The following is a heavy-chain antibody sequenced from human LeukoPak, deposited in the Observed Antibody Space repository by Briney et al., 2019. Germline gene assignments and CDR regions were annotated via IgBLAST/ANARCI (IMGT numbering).Heavy chain of an antibody. D-gene: IGHD6-13*01. CDR1: GGSISSSSYY. CDR2: IYYSGST. Sequence: PSETLSLTCTIYGGSISSSSYYWGWIRQPPGKGLEWIGSIYYSGSTYYNPSLKSRVTISVDTSKNQFSLKLGSVTAADTAVYYCARCSSSSSWYMVWYFDLWGRGTLVTVSS. J-gene: IGHJ2*01. V-gene: IGHV4-39*01. CDR3: ARCSSSSSWYMVWYFDL.